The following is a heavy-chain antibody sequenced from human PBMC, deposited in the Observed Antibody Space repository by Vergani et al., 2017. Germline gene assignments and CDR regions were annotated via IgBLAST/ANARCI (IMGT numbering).Heavy chain of an antibody. J-gene: IGHJ6*02. CDR1: GFSFRHAW. V-gene: IGHV3-15*07. CDR2: IKSTFDRGTT. Sequence: EVQLVESGGGIVKPGGSLRLSCVASGFSFRHAWMNWVRRTPGKGLEWVGRIKSTFDRGTTDYAAAVKGRFTISRNDSKNTLFLQMHGLKAEDIGVYYCTTDPRYCDAGSCYWLRDHHYYGMDVWGQGTTVTVSS. D-gene: IGHD2-8*02. CDR3: TTDPRYCDAGSCYWLRDHHYYGMDV.